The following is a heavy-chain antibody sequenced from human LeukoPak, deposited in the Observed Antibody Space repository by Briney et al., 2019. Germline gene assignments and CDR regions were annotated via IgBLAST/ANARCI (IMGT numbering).Heavy chain of an antibody. V-gene: IGHV1-69*05. D-gene: IGHD4/OR15-4a*01. CDR3: ARPGLTRTFEDYMDV. Sequence: ASVKVSCKASGGTFSSYAISWVRQAPGQGLEWMGGIIPIFGTANYAQKFQGRVTITTDESTSTAYMELSSLRSEDTAVYYCARPGLTRTFEDYMDVWGKGTTVTVSS. CDR1: GGTFSSYA. J-gene: IGHJ6*03. CDR2: IIPIFGTA.